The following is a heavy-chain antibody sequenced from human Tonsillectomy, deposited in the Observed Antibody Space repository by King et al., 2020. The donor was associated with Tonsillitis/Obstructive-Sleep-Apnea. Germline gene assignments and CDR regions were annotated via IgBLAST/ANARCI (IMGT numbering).Heavy chain of an antibody. CDR3: ARVGVIVVVPAAMNWFDP. CDR1: GYTFISNG. J-gene: IGHJ5*02. D-gene: IGHD2-2*01. Sequence: QLVQSGAEVKKPGASVKVSCKASGYTFISNGISWVRQAPGQGLEWMGWSSAYNGNTNYAQRFQGRVTMTTDTSTSTAYMELRSLRSDDTAVYYCARVGVIVVVPAAMNWFDPWGQGTLVTVSS. CDR2: SSAYNGNT. V-gene: IGHV1-18*01.